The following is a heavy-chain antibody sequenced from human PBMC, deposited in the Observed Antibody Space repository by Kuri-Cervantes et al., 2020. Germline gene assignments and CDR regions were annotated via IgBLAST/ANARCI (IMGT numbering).Heavy chain of an antibody. CDR1: GYTFTSYY. Sequence: ASVKVSCKASGYTFTSYYILWVRQAPGQGLEWMGIINPSGGSTTYAQKFQGRVTITRDTSASTAYMELSSLRSEDTAVYYCASKASYNWNDPRYYYYMDVWGKGTTVTVSS. J-gene: IGHJ6*03. CDR2: INPSGGST. V-gene: IGHV1-46*01. D-gene: IGHD1-1*01. CDR3: ASKASYNWNDPRYYYYMDV.